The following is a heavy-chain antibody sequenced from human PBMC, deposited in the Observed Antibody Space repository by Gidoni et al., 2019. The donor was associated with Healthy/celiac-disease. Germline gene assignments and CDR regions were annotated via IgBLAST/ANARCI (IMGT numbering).Heavy chain of an antibody. CDR3: ARVWFGELFV. CDR1: GYSISSGYY. V-gene: IGHV4-38-2*01. D-gene: IGHD3-10*01. J-gene: IGHJ4*02. Sequence: QVQLQESGPGLVQPSETLSLTCAVSGYSISSGYYWGWIRQPPGKGLEWIGSIYHSGSTYYNPSLKSRVTISVDTSKNQFSLKLSSVTAADTAVYYCARVWFGELFVWGQGTLVTVSS. CDR2: IYHSGST.